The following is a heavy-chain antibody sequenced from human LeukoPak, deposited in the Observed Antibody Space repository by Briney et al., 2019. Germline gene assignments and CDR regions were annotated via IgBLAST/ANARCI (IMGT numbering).Heavy chain of an antibody. D-gene: IGHD1-26*01. CDR3: ASGVEATSYYYYMDV. CDR2: IYTSGST. Sequence: SQTLSLTCTVSGGSISSGSYYWSWIRQPAGKGLEWIGRIYTSGSTNYNPSLKSRVTISVDTSKNQFSLKLSSVTAADTAVYYCASGVEATSYYYYMDVWGKGTTVTVSS. CDR1: GGSISSGSYY. J-gene: IGHJ6*03. V-gene: IGHV4-61*02.